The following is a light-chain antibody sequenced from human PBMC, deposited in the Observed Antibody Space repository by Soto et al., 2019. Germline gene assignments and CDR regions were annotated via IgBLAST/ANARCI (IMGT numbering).Light chain of an antibody. CDR2: EVS. CDR1: YSDVGGYNY. Sequence: QSVLTQPASVSGSPGQSITISCTGTYSDVGGYNYVSWYQQHPGKAPKLMIYEVSNRPSGVSNRFSGSKSGNTASLPISGRQAADEADYYCSSYTSSATLVFGGGTKVTVL. J-gene: IGLJ3*02. CDR3: SSYTSSATLV. V-gene: IGLV2-14*01.